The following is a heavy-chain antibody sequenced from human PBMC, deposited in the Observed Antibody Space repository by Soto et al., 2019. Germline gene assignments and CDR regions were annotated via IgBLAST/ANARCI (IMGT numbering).Heavy chain of an antibody. J-gene: IGHJ4*02. CDR2: IFYTGIA. V-gene: IGHV4-39*01. Sequence: TLSLTCNVSGASISSSSYYWAWIRQTPGKGLEWIGSIFYTGIAYTNPSLESRVTVSVDTSKNQFSLRLSSVTAADAGVYYCARRHRVTALGTIDHWGQGTLVTVSS. D-gene: IGHD6-13*01. CDR3: ARRHRVTALGTIDH. CDR1: GASISSSSYY.